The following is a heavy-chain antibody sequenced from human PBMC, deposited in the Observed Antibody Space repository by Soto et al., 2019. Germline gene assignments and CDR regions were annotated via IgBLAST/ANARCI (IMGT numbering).Heavy chain of an antibody. CDR3: AGGGMPADAQPDWFDP. Sequence: QVPLQEPGPGLVKPSETLSLTCSVSGGSIISRDYYWVWVRRAPGRGPQWIGNIFYNGRTDYNPSLQSRGTMSVATSKSQISLSLASVTVADAAVSCGAGGGMPADAQPDWFDPWGRGTPVTVSS. CDR1: GGSIISRDYY. CDR2: IFYNGRT. V-gene: IGHV4-39*03. D-gene: IGHD3-16*01. J-gene: IGHJ5*02.